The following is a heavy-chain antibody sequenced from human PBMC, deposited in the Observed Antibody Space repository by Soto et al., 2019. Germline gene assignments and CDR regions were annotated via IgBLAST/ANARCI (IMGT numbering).Heavy chain of an antibody. CDR1: GGSINSYW. Sequence: SETLSLTCSVSGGSINSYWWSWIRQPAGKGLEWIGRVYSSGTTDYNPSLNSRATLSVETSKNQFSLKLSSVTAADTAVYYCARDIGSYAYGEGYRGQGRQVT. J-gene: IGHJ4*02. CDR2: VYSSGTT. V-gene: IGHV4-4*07. CDR3: ARDIGSYAYGEGY. D-gene: IGHD3-10*01.